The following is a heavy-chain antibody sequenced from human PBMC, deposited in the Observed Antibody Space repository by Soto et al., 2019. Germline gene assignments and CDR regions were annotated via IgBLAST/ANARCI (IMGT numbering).Heavy chain of an antibody. CDR2: ISATGTTT. V-gene: IGHV3-23*01. CDR3: ATYSSPFDY. D-gene: IGHD6-13*01. CDR1: EFSFSSYA. J-gene: IGHJ4*02. Sequence: EVQLMESGGGLVQPGGSLRLSCAASEFSFSSYALNWVRQAPGKGLEWVSAISATGTTTYYADSVKGRFTSSRDNSKRARFLQMDSLSPEDTAGYYWATYSSPFDYRGQGTLVTVSA.